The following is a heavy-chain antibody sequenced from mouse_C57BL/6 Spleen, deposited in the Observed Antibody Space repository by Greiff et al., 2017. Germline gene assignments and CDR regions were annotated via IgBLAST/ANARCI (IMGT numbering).Heavy chain of an antibody. CDR3: ARQYYSKRDYAMDY. CDR2: ISGGGGNT. J-gene: IGHJ4*01. Sequence: DVQLVESGGGLVKPGGSLKLSCAASGFTFSSYTMSWVRQTPEKRLEWVATISGGGGNTYYPDSVKGRFTISRDNAKNTLYLQMSSLRSEDTALYYCARQYYSKRDYAMDYWGQGTSVTVSS. CDR1: GFTFSSYT. D-gene: IGHD2-5*01. V-gene: IGHV5-9*01.